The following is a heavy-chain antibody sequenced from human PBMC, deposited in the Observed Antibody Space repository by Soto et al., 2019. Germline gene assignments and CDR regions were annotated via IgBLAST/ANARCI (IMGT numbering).Heavy chain of an antibody. CDR2: ISGSGGST. CDR1: GFTFSGYS. D-gene: IGHD6-6*01. Sequence: GSLRLSCAASGFTFSGYSMNWVRQAPGKGLEWVSAISGSGGSTYYADSVKGRFTISRDNSKNTLYLQMNSLRAEDTAVYYCAKVSSSSFQPKNYYGMDVWGQGTTVTVSS. V-gene: IGHV3-23*01. J-gene: IGHJ6*02. CDR3: AKVSSSSFQPKNYYGMDV.